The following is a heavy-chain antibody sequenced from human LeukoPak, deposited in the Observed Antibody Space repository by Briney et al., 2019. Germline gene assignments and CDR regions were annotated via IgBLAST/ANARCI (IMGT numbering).Heavy chain of an antibody. CDR2: IYYSGIT. CDR3: ARVLATVTTGGMDV. Sequence: KPSETLSLTRTVPGGSVSRGSYYSSWVRQPPGNGLEWTGYIYYSGITNYNPSLKSRVTISVDTSKNQFSLKLSSVTAADTAVYYCARVLATVTTGGMDVWGKGTTVTVSS. J-gene: IGHJ6*04. CDR1: GGSVSRGSYY. D-gene: IGHD4-17*01. V-gene: IGHV4-61*01.